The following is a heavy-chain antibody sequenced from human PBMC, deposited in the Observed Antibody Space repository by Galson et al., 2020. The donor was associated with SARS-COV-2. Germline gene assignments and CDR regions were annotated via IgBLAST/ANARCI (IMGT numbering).Heavy chain of an antibody. CDR3: ARQRSSYDMDV. CDR2: IYYTGRTWST. V-gene: IGHV4-39*01. D-gene: IGHD1-26*01. J-gene: IGHJ6*02. CDR1: GGSISSISYY. Sequence: PSETLSLTCTVSGGSISSISYYCAWIRQPPGKGLEWIGSIYYTGRTWSTYYNPSLKSRVTISVDKSKNHMSLKVNSVTAADTAVYYCARQRSSYDMDVWGQGTTVTVSS.